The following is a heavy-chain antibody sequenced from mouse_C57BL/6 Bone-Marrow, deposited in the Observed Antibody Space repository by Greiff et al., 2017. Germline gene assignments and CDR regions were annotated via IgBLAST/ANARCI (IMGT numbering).Heavy chain of an antibody. V-gene: IGHV5-6*01. J-gene: IGHJ4*01. CDR1: GFTFSSYG. Sequence: EVHLVESGGDLVKPGGSLKLSCAASGFTFSSYGKSWVRQTPDKRLEWVATISSGGSYTYYPDSVKGRFTISRDNAKNTLYLQMSSLKSEDTAMYYCARHRSMDYWGQGTSGTVSS. CDR3: ARHRSMDY. CDR2: ISSGGSYT.